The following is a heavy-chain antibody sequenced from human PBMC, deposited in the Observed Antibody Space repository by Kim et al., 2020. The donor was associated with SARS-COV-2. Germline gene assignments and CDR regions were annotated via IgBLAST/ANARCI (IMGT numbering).Heavy chain of an antibody. V-gene: IGHV4-34*01. D-gene: IGHD2-8*02. J-gene: IGHJ6*01. Sequence: SETLSLTCAVYGGSFSGYYWSWIRQPPGKGLEWIGEINHSGSTNYNPSLKSRVIISVDTSKNQFSLKPSSVTAADTTEYYCARGTLGLGDIVLVVWRYY. CDR1: GGSFSGYY. CDR3: ARGTLGLGDIVLVVWRYY. CDR2: INHSGST.